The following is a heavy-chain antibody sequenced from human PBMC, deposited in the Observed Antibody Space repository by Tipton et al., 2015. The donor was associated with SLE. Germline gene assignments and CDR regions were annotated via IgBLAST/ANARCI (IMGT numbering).Heavy chain of an antibody. CDR1: GGSISTTDHY. V-gene: IGHV4-39*07. D-gene: IGHD6-13*01. Sequence: GLVKPSETLSLTCSVSGGSISTTDHYWGWIRQPPGKGLEWIGSVFYSGNTYYNESLQSRVTISVDTSKNQFSLKLSSVTAADTAMYYCARDIAAACIDYWGQGTLVTVSS. CDR2: VFYSGNT. J-gene: IGHJ4*02. CDR3: ARDIAAACIDY.